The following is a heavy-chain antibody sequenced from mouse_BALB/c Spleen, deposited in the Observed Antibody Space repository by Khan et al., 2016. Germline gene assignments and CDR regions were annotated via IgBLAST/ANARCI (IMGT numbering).Heavy chain of an antibody. Sequence: EVQLQESGPGLVKPSQSLSLTCTVTGYSITSDYAWNWIRQFPGNKLEWVGYISYSGSTSYNPSLKSRISITRDTSKNQFFLQLHSVTTEDTATYYCARSGPFYFDYWGQGTTLTVSS. J-gene: IGHJ2*01. CDR1: GYSITSDYA. CDR2: ISYSGST. D-gene: IGHD4-1*01. V-gene: IGHV3-2*02. CDR3: ARSGPFYFDY.